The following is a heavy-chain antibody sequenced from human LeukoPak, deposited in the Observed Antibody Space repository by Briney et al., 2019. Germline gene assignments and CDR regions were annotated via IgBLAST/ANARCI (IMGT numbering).Heavy chain of an antibody. CDR3: ARERDRVIDY. J-gene: IGHJ4*02. CDR1: GLTFSIYS. V-gene: IGHV3-21*04. D-gene: IGHD5-12*01. Sequence: GGSLRLSCAASGLTFSIYSTHWVREAPGKGLEWGSSIAASSTFVYYADSVKGRFTISRDNSRESLSLQMNGLSTDDAGLYYCARERDRVIDYWGKGTLVTVSS. CDR2: IAASSTFV.